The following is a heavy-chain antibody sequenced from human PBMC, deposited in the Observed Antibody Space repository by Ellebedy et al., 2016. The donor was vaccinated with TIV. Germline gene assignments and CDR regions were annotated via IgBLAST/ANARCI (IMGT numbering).Heavy chain of an antibody. Sequence: GGSLRLXXAASGFTFSSYSMNWVRQAPGKGLEWVSYISSSSSTIHYADSVKGRFTISRDNAKDSLYLQMSSLRDEDTAVYYCARDRGGYTYGNFDYWGQGTLVTVSS. CDR1: GFTFSSYS. V-gene: IGHV3-48*02. J-gene: IGHJ4*02. D-gene: IGHD5-18*01. CDR2: ISSSSSTI. CDR3: ARDRGGYTYGNFDY.